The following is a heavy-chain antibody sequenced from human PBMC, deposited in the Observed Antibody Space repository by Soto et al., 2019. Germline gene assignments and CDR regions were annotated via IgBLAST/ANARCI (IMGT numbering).Heavy chain of an antibody. CDR2: ISSDGTYI. V-gene: IGHV3-74*03. CDR3: ARGEAAAATYGMDV. Sequence: GGSLRLSCVVSGFTFTNYWMHWVRQAPGKGLVWVSRISSDGTYIQYGDSVRGRFTISRDNAKNTVYLQWSSLKASDTAMYYCARGEAAAATYGMDVWGQGTTVTVS. D-gene: IGHD6-13*01. J-gene: IGHJ6*02. CDR1: GFTFTNYW.